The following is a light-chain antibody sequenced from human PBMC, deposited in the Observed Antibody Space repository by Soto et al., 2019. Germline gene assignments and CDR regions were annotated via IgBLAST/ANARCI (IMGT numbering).Light chain of an antibody. CDR1: QAINSW. J-gene: IGKJ2*01. CDR2: GAS. Sequence: DIQMTQSPSSVSASVGDRVTITCRASQAINSWLAWYQQKPGKAPKLLIYGASSLQSGVPSRFSGSESVTDFTLAISSLQPEDFATYYCQQANSFPYTFGQGTKLEIK. V-gene: IGKV1D-12*01. CDR3: QQANSFPYT.